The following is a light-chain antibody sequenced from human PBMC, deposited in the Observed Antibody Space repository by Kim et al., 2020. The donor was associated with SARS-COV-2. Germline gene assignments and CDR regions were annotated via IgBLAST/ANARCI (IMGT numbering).Light chain of an antibody. J-gene: IGLJ3*02. Sequence: PTATSPCSGPRSNVGNNPVTWFQQVPGTAPKLPMSNSNQRPSGVPDRFSASKSGTSASLAISGLQSEDEAVYYCGSWDDSLSGRVFGGGTQLTVL. CDR1: RSNVGNNP. CDR3: GSWDDSLSGRV. V-gene: IGLV1-44*01. CDR2: NSN.